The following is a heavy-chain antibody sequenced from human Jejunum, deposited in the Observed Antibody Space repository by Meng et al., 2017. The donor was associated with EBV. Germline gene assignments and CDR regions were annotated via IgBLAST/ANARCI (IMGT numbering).Heavy chain of an antibody. D-gene: IGHD4/OR15-4a*01. CDR2: MYYTGKA. CDR1: GDSVRGYNY. Sequence: QVELPESGPGLLKPSETLSLTCRVSGDSVRGYNYWTWIRQPPGKGLEWIGNMYYTGKAIYKPSLQSRVTISVDTSKNQFSLRVTSVTAADTAIYYCARGRGYDYGDSWGQGTLVTVSS. J-gene: IGHJ5*02. CDR3: ARGRGYDYGDS. V-gene: IGHV4-59*02.